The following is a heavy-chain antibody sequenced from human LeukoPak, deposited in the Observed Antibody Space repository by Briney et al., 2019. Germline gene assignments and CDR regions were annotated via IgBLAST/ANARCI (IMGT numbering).Heavy chain of an antibody. CDR3: AKDSSLVRGPLTNNHDY. Sequence: GRPLRLSCAASGFTFSSYGMHWVRQAPGKGLEWVAVISYDGSNKYYADSVKGRFTISRDNSKNSLYLQMNSLRAEDTAVYYCAKDSSLVRGPLTNNHDYWGQGTLVTVSS. J-gene: IGHJ4*02. V-gene: IGHV3-30*18. CDR2: ISYDGSNK. CDR1: GFTFSSYG. D-gene: IGHD3-10*01.